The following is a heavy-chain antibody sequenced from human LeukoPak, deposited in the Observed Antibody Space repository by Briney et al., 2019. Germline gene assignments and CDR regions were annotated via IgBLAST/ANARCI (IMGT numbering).Heavy chain of an antibody. D-gene: IGHD5-24*01. J-gene: IGHJ4*02. CDR1: GFTFSSYS. CDR2: IKQDGSKK. CDR3: TRVGYIDEGIDY. Sequence: GGSLRLSCAASGFTFSSYSMTWVRQAPGKGLEWVANIKQDGSKKSYVDSVKGRFTISRDNAKNSLYLQMNSLRAEDTAIYYCTRVGYIDEGIDYWGQGTLVTVSS. V-gene: IGHV3-7*04.